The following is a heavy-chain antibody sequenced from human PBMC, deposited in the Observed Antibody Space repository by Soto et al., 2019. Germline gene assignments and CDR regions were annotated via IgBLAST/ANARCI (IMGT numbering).Heavy chain of an antibody. CDR3: AKVRIYDYRWGSYRPSYYFDY. V-gene: IGHV3-23*01. CDR1: GFTFSSYA. Sequence: GGSLRLSCAASGFTFSSYAMSWVRQAPGKGLEWVSAISGSGGSTYYADSVKGRFTISRDNSKNTLYLQMNSLRAEDTAVYYCAKVRIYDYRWGSYRPSYYFDYWGQGTLVPVSS. CDR2: ISGSGGST. D-gene: IGHD3-16*02. J-gene: IGHJ4*02.